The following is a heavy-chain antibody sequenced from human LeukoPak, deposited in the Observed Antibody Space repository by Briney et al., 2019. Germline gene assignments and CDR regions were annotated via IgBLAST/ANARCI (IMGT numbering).Heavy chain of an antibody. D-gene: IGHD2-8*01. CDR2: IYSEGST. J-gene: IGHJ5*02. Sequence: PGRSLRLSCEASGFTVSNNYLSWVRQAPGKGLEWVSVIYSEGSTNYADSVKGRFTISRDNAKNTLYLQMNSLRAEDTAVYYCARVSELVLRGPFDPWGQGTLVTVSS. CDR1: GFTVSNNY. V-gene: IGHV3-66*01. CDR3: ARVSELVLRGPFDP.